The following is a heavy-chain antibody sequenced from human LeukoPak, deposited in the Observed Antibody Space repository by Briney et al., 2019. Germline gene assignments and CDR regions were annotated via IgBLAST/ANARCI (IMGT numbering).Heavy chain of an antibody. V-gene: IGHV1-8*01. CDR1: GYTFTSYD. CDR2: MNPNSGNT. Sequence: ASVKVSCEASGYTFTSYDISWVRQATGQGLEWMGWMNPNSGNTGYAQKLQGRVTMTRNTSISTAYMELSSLRSEDTAVYYCARGRSPYTMVRGVIGWFNPWGQGTLVTVSS. D-gene: IGHD3-10*01. J-gene: IGHJ5*02. CDR3: ARGRSPYTMVRGVIGWFNP.